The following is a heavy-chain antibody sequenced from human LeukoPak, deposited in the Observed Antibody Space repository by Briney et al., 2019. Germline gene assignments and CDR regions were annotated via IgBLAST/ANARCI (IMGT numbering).Heavy chain of an antibody. V-gene: IGHV4-39*01. CDR3: AKRDTVIFDY. J-gene: IGHJ4*02. CDR2: ICYGGST. CDR1: GGSISSSSYY. Sequence: NSSETLSLTCTVSGGSISSSSYYWGWIRQPPGKGLGWIGSICYGGSTYHNPSLKSRVTISVDTSKNQFSLKLSSGTAADTAVYYCAKRDTVIFDYWGQGTLVTVSS. D-gene: IGHD4-17*01.